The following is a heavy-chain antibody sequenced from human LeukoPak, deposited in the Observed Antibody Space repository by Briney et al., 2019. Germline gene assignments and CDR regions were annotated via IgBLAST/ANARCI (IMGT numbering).Heavy chain of an antibody. V-gene: IGHV4-61*02. D-gene: IGHD3-22*01. Sequence: SETLSLTCTVSGGSISSGSYYWSWIRQPAGKGLEWIGRIYTSGSTNYNPSLKSRVTISVDTSKSQFSLKLTSVTAADTAVYYCARRRYTSGYLDYWGQGTLVTVSS. CDR2: IYTSGST. J-gene: IGHJ4*02. CDR3: ARRRYTSGYLDY. CDR1: GGSISSGSYY.